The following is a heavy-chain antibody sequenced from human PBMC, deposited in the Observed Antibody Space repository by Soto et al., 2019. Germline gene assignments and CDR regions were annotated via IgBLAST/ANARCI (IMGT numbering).Heavy chain of an antibody. CDR1: GGSISSGGYY. J-gene: IGHJ3*02. V-gene: IGHV4-31*03. CDR3: ARVGGRRWLENWGAFDI. CDR2: IYYSGST. D-gene: IGHD3-16*01. Sequence: QVQLQESGPGLVKPSQTLSLTCTVSGGSISSGGYYWSWIRQHPGKGLEWIGYIYYSGSTYYNPSLEGGVTRSVDTSKNQFSLKLSSVTAADTAVYYWARVGGRRWLENWGAFDIWGQGTMVTVSS.